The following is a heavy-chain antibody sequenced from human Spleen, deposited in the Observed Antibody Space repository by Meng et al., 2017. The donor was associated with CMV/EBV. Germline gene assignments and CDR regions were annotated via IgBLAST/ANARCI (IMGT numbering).Heavy chain of an antibody. CDR3: ARHEGYYDSRGQFIDY. CDR1: GSMSSSSYV. CDR2: IYYSGST. D-gene: IGHD3-22*01. Sequence: GSMSSSSYVWGWIRQPPGKGLEWIGSIYYSGSTYYSTSVKSRVTVYVDTSKNQFSLKLTSVTAADTAVYYCARHEGYYDSRGQFIDYWGQGTLVTVSS. V-gene: IGHV4-39*01. J-gene: IGHJ4*02.